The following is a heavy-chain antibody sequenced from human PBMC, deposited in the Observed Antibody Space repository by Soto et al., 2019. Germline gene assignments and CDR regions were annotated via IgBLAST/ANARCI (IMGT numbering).Heavy chain of an antibody. D-gene: IGHD2-21*02. CDR3: ARADRTLVTSYSLDV. Sequence: NPSETLSLTCAFYCGSFSGYYWTWIRQPPGKGLEWIGEINHSGTINFNPSLKSRLTISLDTSKKHFSLKLSSVTDADTAAYYCARADRTLVTSYSLDVWGQGTTVTVSS. V-gene: IGHV4-34*01. CDR2: INHSGTI. J-gene: IGHJ6*02. CDR1: CGSFSGYY.